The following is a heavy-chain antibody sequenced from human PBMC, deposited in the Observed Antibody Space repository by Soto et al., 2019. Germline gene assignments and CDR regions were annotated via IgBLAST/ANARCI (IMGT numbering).Heavy chain of an antibody. CDR2: ISGSGGST. J-gene: IGHJ4*02. V-gene: IGHV3-23*01. CDR3: AKVVRGDADFWSGYYWDLLGSDY. D-gene: IGHD3-3*01. CDR1: GFTFSRYA. Sequence: GGSLRLSCAASGFTFSRYAMSWVRQAPGKGLEWVSAISGSGGSTYYADSVKGRFTISRDNSKNTVYLKMNSLRAEDTAVYYCAKVVRGDADFWSGYYWDLLGSDYWGQGTLVTVSS.